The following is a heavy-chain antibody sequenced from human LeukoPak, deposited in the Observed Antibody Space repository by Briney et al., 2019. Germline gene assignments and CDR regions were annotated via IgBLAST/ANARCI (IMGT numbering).Heavy chain of an antibody. CDR1: GFTFSNYW. J-gene: IGHJ6*03. D-gene: IGHD5-18*01. CDR3: ARDLRGYSYGSGDYYYMDV. Sequence: GGSLRLSCAASGFTFSNYWMSWVRQAPGKGLEWVANIKQDGSEKYYVDSVKGRFTISRDNAKNSLYLQMNSLRAEDTAVYYCARDLRGYSYGSGDYYYMDVWGKGTTVTISS. CDR2: IKQDGSEK. V-gene: IGHV3-7*01.